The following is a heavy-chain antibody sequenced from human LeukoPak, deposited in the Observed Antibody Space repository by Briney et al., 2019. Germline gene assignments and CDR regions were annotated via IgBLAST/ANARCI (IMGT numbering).Heavy chain of an antibody. D-gene: IGHD3-22*01. CDR2: IYYSGST. CDR1: GGSISSSSYY. V-gene: IGHV4-39*07. J-gene: IGHJ4*02. Sequence: SETLSLTCTVSGGSISSSSYYWGWIRQPPGKGLEWIGSIYYSGSTYYNPSLKSRVTISVDTSKNQFSLKLSSVTAADTAVYYCARDLVGSSGYYAGFDNWGQGTLVTVSS. CDR3: ARDLVGSSGYYAGFDN.